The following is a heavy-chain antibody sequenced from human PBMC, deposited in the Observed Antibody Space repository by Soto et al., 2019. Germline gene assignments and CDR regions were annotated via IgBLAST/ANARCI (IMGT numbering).Heavy chain of an antibody. J-gene: IGHJ4*02. Sequence: EVQLVESGGGLIQPGGSLRLSCAVSGFTVSNNYMSWVRQAPGKGLEGVSVIYSGGYTAYGDSVKGRFTISRDNSKNNLYLKMNTRRADDPALYSRGRQPGGGGYWGQGTLVTVSS. CDR2: IYSGGYT. CDR1: GFTVSNNY. D-gene: IGHD3-10*01. V-gene: IGHV3-53*01. CDR3: GRQPGGGGY.